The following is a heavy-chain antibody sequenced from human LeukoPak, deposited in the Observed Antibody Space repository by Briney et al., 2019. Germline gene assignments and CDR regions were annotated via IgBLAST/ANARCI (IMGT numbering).Heavy chain of an antibody. CDR1: GYTFTGYY. CDR3: ARKGRNCSGGSCYAYYYYMDV. V-gene: IGHV1-2*02. Sequence: ASVKVSCKASGYTFTGYYMHWVRQAPGQGLEWMGWINPNGGGTNYAQKFQGRVTMTRDTSISTAYMELSRLRSDDTAVYYCARKGRNCSGGSCYAYYYYMDVWGKGTTVTVSS. J-gene: IGHJ6*03. CDR2: INPNGGGT. D-gene: IGHD2-15*01.